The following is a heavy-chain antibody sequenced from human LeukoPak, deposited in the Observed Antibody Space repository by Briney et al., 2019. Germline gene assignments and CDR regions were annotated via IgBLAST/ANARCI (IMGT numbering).Heavy chain of an antibody. J-gene: IGHJ6*04. V-gene: IGHV3-21*01. CDR2: ISTSSSYI. CDR3: ARAMGGYQDV. D-gene: IGHD2-2*01. Sequence: PGGSLRLSCAASGFTFSSYTMNWVRQAPGKGLEWVSFISTSSSYIYYADSVKGRFTISRDNAKNSLYLQMSSLRAEDTAVYYCARAMGGYQDVWGKGTTVTVSS. CDR1: GFTFSSYT.